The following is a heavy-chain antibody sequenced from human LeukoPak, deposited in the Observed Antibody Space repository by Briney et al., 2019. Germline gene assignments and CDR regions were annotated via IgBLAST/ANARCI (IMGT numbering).Heavy chain of an antibody. Sequence: SVKVSCKASGGTFNSYAISWVRQAPGQGLEWMGRIIPIFGTANNAQKCQGRVTITTDESTSTAYMELSSLRSEDTAVYYCARDLGSGRRGGGSYFDYWGQGTLVTVSS. V-gene: IGHV1-69*05. CDR3: ARDLGSGRRGGGSYFDY. D-gene: IGHD6-19*01. CDR1: GGTFNSYA. CDR2: IIPIFGTA. J-gene: IGHJ4*02.